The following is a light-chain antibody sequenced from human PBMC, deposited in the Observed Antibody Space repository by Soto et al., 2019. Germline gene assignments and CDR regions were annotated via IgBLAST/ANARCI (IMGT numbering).Light chain of an antibody. CDR1: QSVAANY. J-gene: IGKJ3*01. V-gene: IGKV3-20*01. CDR3: HQYGTATLT. Sequence: EILLTQSPGTLSLSPGDRATLSCRASQSVAANYLAWYQQKRGQAPRLIIYGASSRETGIPDRVSGSGAWTDCTLTISRLEPADFSVYDCHQYGTATLTFGPGTKVDIK. CDR2: GAS.